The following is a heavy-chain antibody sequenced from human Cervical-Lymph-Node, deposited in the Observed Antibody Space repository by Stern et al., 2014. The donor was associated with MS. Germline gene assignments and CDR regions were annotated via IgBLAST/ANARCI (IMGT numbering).Heavy chain of an antibody. CDR2: VSSDGSII. CDR3: AQVYYTFWSGYRY. Sequence: VQLVESGGGVVQPGRSLRLSCAASGFTFSSYGMHWVRQAPGKGLEWVAVVSSDGSIIYYADSVQGRFTISRDNSKNTLYLQMSSLKSEDTAIYYCAQVYYTFWSGYRYWGQGALVTVSS. V-gene: IGHV3-30*18. J-gene: IGHJ4*02. D-gene: IGHD3-3*01. CDR1: GFTFSSYG.